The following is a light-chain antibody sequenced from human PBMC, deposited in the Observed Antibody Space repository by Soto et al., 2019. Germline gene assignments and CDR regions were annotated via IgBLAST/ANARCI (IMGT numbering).Light chain of an antibody. V-gene: IGKV3-20*01. Sequence: EVVLTQSPGTVSLSPGERATLSCRASQSVTANYLAWYQQKPGQAPRLLIYAASSRATGIPDRFSGSGYGTDFTLSISRLEPEDFAMYYCQHYGSSVTWTLGQGTKVEIK. J-gene: IGKJ1*01. CDR2: AAS. CDR3: QHYGSSVTWT. CDR1: QSVTANY.